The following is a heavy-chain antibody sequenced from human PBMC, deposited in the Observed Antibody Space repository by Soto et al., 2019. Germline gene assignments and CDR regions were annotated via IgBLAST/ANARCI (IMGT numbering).Heavy chain of an antibody. CDR1: GGSISSYY. Sequence: SETLSLTCTVSGGSISSYYWSWIRQPPGKGLEWIGYIYYSGSTNYNPSLKSRVTISVDTSKNQFSLKLSSVTAADTAVYYCARELGGYWFDPWGQGTLVTVSS. CDR3: ARELGGYWFDP. J-gene: IGHJ5*02. D-gene: IGHD1-26*01. V-gene: IGHV4-59*01. CDR2: IYYSGST.